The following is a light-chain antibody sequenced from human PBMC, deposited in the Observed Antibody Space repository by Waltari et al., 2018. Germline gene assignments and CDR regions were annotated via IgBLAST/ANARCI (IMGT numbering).Light chain of an antibody. CDR2: AGS. Sequence: QSALTQPASVSASPGQSITISCTGTSSAFGDYDLVAWYQQHPGKAPKLMISAGSKRPSGVSNRFSGSKSGNTASRTISGLQAEDEADYYCCSYAGSSTYVFGTGTKVTVL. CDR1: SSAFGDYDL. V-gene: IGLV2-23*01. J-gene: IGLJ1*01. CDR3: CSYAGSSTYV.